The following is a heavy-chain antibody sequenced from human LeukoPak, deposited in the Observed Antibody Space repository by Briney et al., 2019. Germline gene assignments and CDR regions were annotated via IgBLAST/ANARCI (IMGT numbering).Heavy chain of an antibody. V-gene: IGHV3-23*01. Sequence: GGSLRLSCAASVFTFSSYAMNWVRQAPGRGLGWVSGISGSGDRTYYADSVKGRFTISRDNSKNTLYLEMNSLRAEDTAVYHCAKDPRDSSSWYFDYWGQGTLVTVSS. CDR1: VFTFSSYA. CDR3: AKDPRDSSSWYFDY. CDR2: ISGSGDRT. J-gene: IGHJ4*02. D-gene: IGHD6-13*01.